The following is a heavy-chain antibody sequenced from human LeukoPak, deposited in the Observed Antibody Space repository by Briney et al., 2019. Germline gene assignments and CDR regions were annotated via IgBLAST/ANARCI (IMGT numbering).Heavy chain of an antibody. CDR2: IYYSGST. CDR1: GGSISSSSYY. D-gene: IGHD3-10*01. Sequence: SETLSLTCTVSGGSISSSSYYWGWIRQPPGKGLECIGSIYYSGSTYYNPSLKSRVTISVDTSKNQFSLKLSSVTAADTAVYYCARHGGVGDPNWFDPWGQGTLVTVSS. CDR3: ARHGGVGDPNWFDP. J-gene: IGHJ5*02. V-gene: IGHV4-39*01.